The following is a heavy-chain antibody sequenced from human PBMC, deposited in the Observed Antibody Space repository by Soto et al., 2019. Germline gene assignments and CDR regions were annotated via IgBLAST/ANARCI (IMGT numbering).Heavy chain of an antibody. CDR2: INHSGST. CDR3: ARVVYDCCGYYPSQYCYYAMDF. Sequence: SETLSLTCAGYGGSFSGYDWSWIRQPPGKGLEWIGEINHSGSTNYNPSLKSRVTISVDTSKNQFSLMFSSVAAADTAVYYCARVVYDCCGYYPSQYCYYAMDFWCQGTTVTVSS. CDR1: GGSFSGYD. V-gene: IGHV4-34*01. D-gene: IGHD3-22*01. J-gene: IGHJ6*02.